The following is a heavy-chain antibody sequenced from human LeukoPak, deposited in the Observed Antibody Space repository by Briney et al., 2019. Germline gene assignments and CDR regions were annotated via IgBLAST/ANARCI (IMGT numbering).Heavy chain of an antibody. CDR3: AGAGSSWYPDAFDI. CDR1: GYTFTGYY. V-gene: IGHV1-2*02. J-gene: IGHJ3*02. Sequence: ASVTVSFKASGYTFTGYYMHWVRQAPGQGLEWMGWINPNSGGTNYAQKFQGRVTMTRDTSISTAYMELSRLRSDDTAVYYCAGAGSSWYPDAFDIWGQGTMVTVSS. D-gene: IGHD6-13*01. CDR2: INPNSGGT.